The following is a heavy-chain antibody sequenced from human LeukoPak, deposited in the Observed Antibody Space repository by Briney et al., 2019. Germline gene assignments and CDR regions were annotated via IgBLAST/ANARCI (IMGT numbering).Heavy chain of an antibody. Sequence: GVSLRLSCVASGLTVSRNYMGWVRQAPGKGLEWVSIIYGGSSAAYADSVKGRFSISRDNSKNTVYLQMNSLRGDDTAVYYCARMSSYGDFPDYWGQGTLVTVSS. J-gene: IGHJ4*02. CDR2: IYGGSSA. V-gene: IGHV3-66*01. D-gene: IGHD4-17*01. CDR1: GLTVSRNY. CDR3: ARMSSYGDFPDY.